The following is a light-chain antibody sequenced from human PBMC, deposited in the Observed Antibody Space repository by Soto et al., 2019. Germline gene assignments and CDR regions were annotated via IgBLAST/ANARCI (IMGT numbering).Light chain of an antibody. Sequence: QSALTQPASVSGSPGQSITISCTGTSSEVGNYDYVSWYQQHPGKVPKLMIYDVSNRPSGVSNRFSGSKSGNTASLTISGLQAEDEADYYCISFTARATYVFGTGTKLTVL. CDR2: DVS. J-gene: IGLJ1*01. V-gene: IGLV2-14*01. CDR3: ISFTARATYV. CDR1: SSEVGNYDY.